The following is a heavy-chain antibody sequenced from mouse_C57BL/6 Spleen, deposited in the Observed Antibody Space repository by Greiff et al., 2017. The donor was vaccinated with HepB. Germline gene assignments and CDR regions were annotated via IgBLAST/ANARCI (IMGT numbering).Heavy chain of an antibody. CDR3: TTDYGSSYQAFAY. CDR1: GFNIKDYY. V-gene: IGHV14-1*01. J-gene: IGHJ3*01. Sequence: EVKLMESGAELVRPGASVKLSCTASGFNIKDYYMHWVKQRPEQGLEWIGRIDPEDGDTEYAPKFQGKATMTADTSSNTAYLQLSSLTSEDTAVYYCTTDYGSSYQAFAYWGQGTLVTVSA. CDR2: IDPEDGDT. D-gene: IGHD1-1*01.